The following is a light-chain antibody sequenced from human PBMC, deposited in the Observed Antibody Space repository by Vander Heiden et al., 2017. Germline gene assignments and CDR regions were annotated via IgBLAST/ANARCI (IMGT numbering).Light chain of an antibody. CDR3: LQDYTFPLT. CDR1: QNINNF. J-gene: IGKJ1*01. V-gene: IGKV1-12*01. Sequence: DIQMTQSPSSVSAYVGDRVTITCRASQNINNFLVWDQQKPVKAPNFLISGASSLQSGVPSRFSASGSGTYFTLPITRLQPEDFATYYCLQDYTFPLTLGHGPKVEVK. CDR2: GAS.